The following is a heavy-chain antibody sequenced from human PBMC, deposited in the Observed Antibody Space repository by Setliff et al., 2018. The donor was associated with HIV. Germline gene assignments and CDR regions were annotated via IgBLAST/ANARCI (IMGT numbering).Heavy chain of an antibody. CDR2: IFYFGSV. D-gene: IGHD1-26*01. CDR1: GGSFNTRRTK. Sequence: SETLSLTCRVSGGSFNTRRTKWGWIRQSPGKGLEWIGSIFYFGSVTYNPSLKSRPLISIDTSKTQFSLNPRSVTAADTAVYYCVRELLGSGGTVPEVNFFDSWGQGTRVTVSS. J-gene: IGHJ5*01. V-gene: IGHV4-39*07. CDR3: VRELLGSGGTVPEVNFFDS.